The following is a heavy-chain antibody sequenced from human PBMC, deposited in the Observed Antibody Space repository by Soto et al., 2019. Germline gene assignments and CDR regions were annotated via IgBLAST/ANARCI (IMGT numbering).Heavy chain of an antibody. CDR3: AKDRWELRSGMDV. CDR1: GFTFSSYG. Sequence: PGGSLRLSCAASGFTFSSYGMHWVRQAPGKGLEWVAVISYDGSNKYYADSVKGRFTISRDNPKNTLYLQMNSLRAEDTAVYYCAKDRWELRSGMDVWGQGTTVTVSS. CDR2: ISYDGSNK. V-gene: IGHV3-30*18. J-gene: IGHJ6*02. D-gene: IGHD1-26*01.